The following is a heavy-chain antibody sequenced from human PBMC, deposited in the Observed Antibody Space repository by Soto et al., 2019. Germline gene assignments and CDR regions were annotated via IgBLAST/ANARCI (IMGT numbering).Heavy chain of an antibody. J-gene: IGHJ5*02. Sequence: QITLKESGPTLVKPTQTLTLTCTFSGFSLSTRGVGVGWIRQPPGKAPEWLGIIYWDDDKRYSSSLKSRLPITKDTSKNQVFLTMTNMDPVDTATYSCARRRLQSSGWYSHALGQGTLVTVSS. CDR3: ARRRLQSSGWYSHA. CDR2: IYWDDDK. V-gene: IGHV2-5*02. CDR1: GFSLSTRGVG. D-gene: IGHD6-19*01.